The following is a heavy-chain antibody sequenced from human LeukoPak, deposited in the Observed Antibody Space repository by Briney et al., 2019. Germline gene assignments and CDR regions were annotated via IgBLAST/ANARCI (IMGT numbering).Heavy chain of an antibody. D-gene: IGHD3-22*01. Sequence: GGSLRLSCTASGFSFSNYEMDWVRQAPGKGLEGVSYISSSGGTIFYADSVKGRFTISRDNAKNSMYLQMSSLRAEDTAVYYCARELTSDSSGYDAFHIWGQGTPVTVSS. CDR2: ISSSGGTI. J-gene: IGHJ3*02. V-gene: IGHV3-48*03. CDR1: GFSFSNYE. CDR3: ARELTSDSSGYDAFHI.